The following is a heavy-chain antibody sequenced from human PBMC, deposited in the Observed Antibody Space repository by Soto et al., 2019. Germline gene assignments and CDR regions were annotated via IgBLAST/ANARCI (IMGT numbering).Heavy chain of an antibody. V-gene: IGHV3-23*01. Sequence: PVGSLRLSCAAPGFTFSSYAMSWVRRAPGKGLEWVSEISGSGNSTNYADSVKGRFTFSRDNSKNTLYLQMNSLRAEDTAVYYCAKSGPVTGPFDFWGQGTLVTVSS. CDR3: AKSGPVTGPFDF. D-gene: IGHD6-19*01. CDR1: GFTFSSYA. CDR2: ISGSGNST. J-gene: IGHJ4*02.